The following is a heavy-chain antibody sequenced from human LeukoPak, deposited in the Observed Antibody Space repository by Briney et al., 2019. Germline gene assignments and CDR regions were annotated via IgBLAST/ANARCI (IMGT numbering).Heavy chain of an antibody. Sequence: PGGSLRLSCAASGFTFNSYTMNWVRQDPGKGLEWVSVISGSGGSTYYADSVKGRFTISRDNSKNTLYLQMNSLRAEDTAVYYCAKGWRSSISPLDYWGQGTLVTVSS. V-gene: IGHV3-23*01. J-gene: IGHJ4*02. CDR1: GFTFNSYT. CDR3: AKGWRSSISPLDY. D-gene: IGHD2-2*01. CDR2: ISGSGGST.